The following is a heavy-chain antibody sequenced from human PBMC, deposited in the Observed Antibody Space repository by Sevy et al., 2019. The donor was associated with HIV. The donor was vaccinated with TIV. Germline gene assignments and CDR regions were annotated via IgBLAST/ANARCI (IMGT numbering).Heavy chain of an antibody. D-gene: IGHD2-15*01. CDR1: GFTFSTYS. CDR3: ARDAEPGYCSGVTCYGQEYFKD. J-gene: IGHJ1*01. CDR2: IGSSSSTI. V-gene: IGHV3-48*02. Sequence: GGSLRLSCVASGFTFSTYSMNWVHQAPGKGLEWVSYIGSSSSTIYYADSVKGRFTISRDNAENSLYLQMNSLRDEDTAVHYSARDAEPGYCSGVTCYGQEYFKDWGQGTLVTVSS.